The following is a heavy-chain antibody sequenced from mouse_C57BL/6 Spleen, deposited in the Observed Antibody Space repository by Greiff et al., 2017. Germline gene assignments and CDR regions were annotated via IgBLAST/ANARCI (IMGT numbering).Heavy chain of an antibody. CDR1: GYSFTGYF. J-gene: IGHJ3*01. CDR2: INPYNGDT. CDR3: ARDGSSFAY. D-gene: IGHD2-3*01. Sequence: EVKLVESGPELVKPGDSVKISCKASGYSFTGYFMNWVMQSHGKSLEWIGRINPYNGDTFYNQKFKGKATLTVDKSSSTAHMELRSLTSEDSAVYYCARDGSSFAYWGQGTLVTVSA. V-gene: IGHV1-20*01.